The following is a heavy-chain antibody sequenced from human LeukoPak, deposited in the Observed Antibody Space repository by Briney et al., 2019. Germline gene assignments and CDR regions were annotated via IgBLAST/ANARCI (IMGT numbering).Heavy chain of an antibody. CDR2: IYYSGST. D-gene: IGHD3-22*01. J-gene: IGHJ4*02. CDR3: ARAYYYDSSGPIDY. Sequence: SETLSLTCTVSGGSISSSSYYWGWIRQPPGKGLEWIGSIYYSGSTYYNPSLKSRVPISVDTSKNQFSLKLSSVTAADTAVYYCARAYYYDSSGPIDYWGQGTLVTVSS. V-gene: IGHV4-39*07. CDR1: GGSISSSSYY.